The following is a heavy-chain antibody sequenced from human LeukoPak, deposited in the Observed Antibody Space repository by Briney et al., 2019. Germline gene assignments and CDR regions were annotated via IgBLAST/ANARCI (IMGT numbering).Heavy chain of an antibody. V-gene: IGHV1-18*01. J-gene: IGHJ5*02. Sequence: GASVKVSCKASGYTFNSYDISWVRQAPGQGLEWMGWISAYNGNTNYAQKLQGRVTMTTDTSTSTAYMELRSLRSDDTAVYYCARSYSSGSTSRWDPTGTWFDPWGQGTLVTVSS. D-gene: IGHD2-2*01. CDR3: ARSYSSGSTSRWDPTGTWFDP. CDR2: ISAYNGNT. CDR1: GYTFNSYD.